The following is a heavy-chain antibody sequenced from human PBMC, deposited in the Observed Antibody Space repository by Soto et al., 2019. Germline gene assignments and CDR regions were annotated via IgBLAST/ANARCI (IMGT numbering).Heavy chain of an antibody. V-gene: IGHV5-51*01. CDR3: ARYNAPSLAGNWFDP. Sequence: EVQLVQSGAEVKKAGESLQISCKGSGYTFAHYWIVWVRQMPGRGLEWMGLIYPDDSQTRYSPSFQGQITISADKSTNTASLQWSSLEASDTAMYYCARYNAPSLAGNWFDPWGQGTLVTVSS. CDR2: IYPDDSQT. D-gene: IGHD1-20*01. CDR1: GYTFAHYW. J-gene: IGHJ5*02.